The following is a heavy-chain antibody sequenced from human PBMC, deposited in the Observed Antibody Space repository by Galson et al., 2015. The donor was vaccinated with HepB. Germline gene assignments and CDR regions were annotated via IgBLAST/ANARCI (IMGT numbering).Heavy chain of an antibody. D-gene: IGHD3-3*01. J-gene: IGHJ4*02. CDR3: ARLDFWSGYHGF. V-gene: IGHV4-59*08. CDR2: IHHRGNT. CDR1: GGSISSFY. Sequence: SETLSLTCIVSGGSISSFYWSWIRQPPGKGLEWIGYIHHRGNTNSNPSLKSRVSISVDTSKNQFSLKVNSVTAADTAVYYCARLDFWSGYHGFWGQGTPVTVSS.